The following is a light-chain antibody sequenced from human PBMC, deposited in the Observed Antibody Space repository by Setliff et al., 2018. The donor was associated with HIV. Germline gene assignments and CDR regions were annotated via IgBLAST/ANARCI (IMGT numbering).Light chain of an antibody. V-gene: IGLV2-14*01. CDR3: SSYTSSSTYV. CDR1: SGDVGGYNY. CDR2: DVS. J-gene: IGLJ1*01. Sequence: QSVLAQPASVSGSPGQSTTISCTGTSGDVGGYNYVSWYQQHPGKAPKFMIYDVSKRPSGVSNRFSGSKSGNTASLTISGLQAEDEADYYCSSYTSSSTYVFGTGTKV.